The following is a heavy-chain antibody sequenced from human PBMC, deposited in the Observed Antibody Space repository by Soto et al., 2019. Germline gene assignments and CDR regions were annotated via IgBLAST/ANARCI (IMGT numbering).Heavy chain of an antibody. CDR1: GFTFDDYA. CDR3: ARGGSGALTAAAGRTNWFDP. V-gene: IGHV3-9*01. CDR2: ISWSSGNI. Sequence: DVQLVESGGGVVQPGRSLRLSCTGSGFTFDDYAMYWVRQRPGAGLEWVAGISWSSGNIAHADSVKGRFTVSRDNDMSSLYLQMHSLRVEDTAMYYCARGGSGALTAAAGRTNWFDPWGQGTLVIVSS. J-gene: IGHJ5*02. D-gene: IGHD6-13*01.